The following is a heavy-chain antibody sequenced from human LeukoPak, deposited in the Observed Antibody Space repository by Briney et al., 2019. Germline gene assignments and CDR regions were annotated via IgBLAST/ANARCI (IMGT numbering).Heavy chain of an antibody. D-gene: IGHD2-2*01. CDR3: ARVVEVPAASPGYFQH. V-gene: IGHV4-30-4*08. CDR2: IYYSGST. J-gene: IGHJ1*01. Sequence: SETLSLTCAVSGYSISSGYYWGWIRQPPGKGLEWIGFIYYSGSTYYNPSLKSRVTISVDTSKNQFSLKLSSVTAADTAVYYCARVVEVPAASPGYFQHWGQGTLVTVSS. CDR1: GYSISSGYY.